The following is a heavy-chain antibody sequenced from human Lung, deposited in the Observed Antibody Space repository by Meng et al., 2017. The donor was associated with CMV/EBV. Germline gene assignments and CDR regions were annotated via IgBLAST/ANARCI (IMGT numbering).Heavy chain of an antibody. CDR1: GFTFGDYA. CDR3: TRVGTYYYDSSGYYLREEGYFDY. V-gene: IGHV3-49*04. J-gene: IGHJ4*02. D-gene: IGHD3-22*01. Sequence: GESLKISCTASGFTFGDYAMSWVRQAPGKGLEWVGFIRSKAYGGTTEYAASVKGRFTISRDDSKSIAYLQMNSLKTEDTAVYYCTRVGTYYYDSSGYYLREEGYFDYWGQGTLVTVSS. CDR2: IRSKAYGGTT.